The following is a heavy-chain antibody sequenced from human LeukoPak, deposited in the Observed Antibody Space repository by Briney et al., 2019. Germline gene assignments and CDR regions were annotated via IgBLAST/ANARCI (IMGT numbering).Heavy chain of an antibody. CDR2: IYYSGST. Sequence: MSSETLSLTCTVSGGSISSSSYYWGWIRQPPGKGLEWIGSIYYSGSTYYNPSLKSRVTISVDTSKNQFSLKLSSVTAADTAVYYCARDHDSSGYSELDYWGQGTLVTVSS. J-gene: IGHJ4*02. CDR3: ARDHDSSGYSELDY. D-gene: IGHD3-22*01. V-gene: IGHV4-39*07. CDR1: GGSISSSSYY.